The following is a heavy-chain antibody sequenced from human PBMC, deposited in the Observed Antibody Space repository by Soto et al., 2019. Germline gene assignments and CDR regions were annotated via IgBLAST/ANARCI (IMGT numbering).Heavy chain of an antibody. CDR1: GGSISSYY. CDR2: IYYRGST. V-gene: IGHV4-59*01. CDR3: AREYSSSSGYYYYYGMDV. D-gene: IGHD6-6*01. J-gene: IGHJ6*02. Sequence: SETLSLTCTDSGGSISSYYWSWIRQPPGKGLERIGYIYYRGSTNYNPSLMRRVTISVDTSKNQFFLMLSSVAAADTAVYYCAREYSSSSGYYYYYGMDVWGQGTTVTVSS.